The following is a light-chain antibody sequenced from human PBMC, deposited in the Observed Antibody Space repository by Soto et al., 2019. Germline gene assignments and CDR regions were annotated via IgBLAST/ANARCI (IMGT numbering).Light chain of an antibody. CDR3: GSWTTYRTYV. Sequence: QSVLTQPASVSGSPGQSITIPCTGTSSDIGNYNAVSWYQQHPGKAPKLIIYEVTNRPSGVSDRFSGSTSGNTASLTISGLQAEDEADYYCGSWTTYRTYVFATGTKVTV. J-gene: IGLJ1*01. CDR1: SSDIGNYNA. CDR2: EVT. V-gene: IGLV2-14*01.